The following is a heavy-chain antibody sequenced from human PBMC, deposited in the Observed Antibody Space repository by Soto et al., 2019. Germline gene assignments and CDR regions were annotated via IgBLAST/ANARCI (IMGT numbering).Heavy chain of an antibody. D-gene: IGHD6-19*01. CDR3: AHSQMVDYFGSGGWTHP. J-gene: IGHJ5*02. Sequence: TLSLTCTVSGGSISSYYWSWIRQPPGKGLEWLALIYWDDDKRYSPSLKSRLTIAKDTSKNQVVLTMTNMDPVDAATYYCAHSQMVDYFGSGGWTHPWGKGTLVTVSS. V-gene: IGHV2-5*08. CDR1: GGSISSYYW. CDR2: IYWDDDK.